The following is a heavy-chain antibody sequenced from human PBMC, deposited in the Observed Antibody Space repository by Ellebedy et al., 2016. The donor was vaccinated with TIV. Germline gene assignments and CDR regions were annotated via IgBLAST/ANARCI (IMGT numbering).Heavy chain of an antibody. V-gene: IGHV3-21*01. CDR2: ISSSSSYI. CDR3: ARGYSSPDY. CDR1: GFSFGSYW. D-gene: IGHD6-13*01. J-gene: IGHJ4*02. Sequence: GESLKISCAASGFSFGSYWMLWVRQPPGKGLEWVSSISSSSSYIYYADSVKGRFTISRDNAKNSLYLQMNSLRAEDTAVYYCARGYSSPDYWGQGTLVTVSS.